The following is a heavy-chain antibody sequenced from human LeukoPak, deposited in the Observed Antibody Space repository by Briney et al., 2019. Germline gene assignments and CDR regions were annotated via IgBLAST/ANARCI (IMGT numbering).Heavy chain of an antibody. CDR3: AKRASSYFDY. CDR1: GVSFSTYG. J-gene: IGHJ4*02. D-gene: IGHD6-6*01. CDR2: ISSDGNNK. V-gene: IGHV3-30*18. Sequence: PGGSLRLSCAASGVSFSTYGMHWVRQAPGKGLEWMAVISSDGNNKHYADSVKGRLTISRDNSMSTLYLQMNSLSTEDTAVYYCAKRASSYFDYRGQGTLGTVSA.